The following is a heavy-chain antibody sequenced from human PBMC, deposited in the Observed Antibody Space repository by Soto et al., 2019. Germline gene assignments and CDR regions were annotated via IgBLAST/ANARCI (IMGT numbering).Heavy chain of an antibody. CDR2: IIPIFGTA. Sequence: ASVKVSCKASGGTFSSYAISWVRQAPGQGLEWMGGIIPIFGTANYAQKFQGRVAITADESTSTAYMELSSLRSEDTAVYYCARDRESSGWHKGPRNWFDPWGQGTLVTVSS. V-gene: IGHV1-69*13. CDR1: GGTFSSYA. D-gene: IGHD6-19*01. J-gene: IGHJ5*02. CDR3: ARDRESSGWHKGPRNWFDP.